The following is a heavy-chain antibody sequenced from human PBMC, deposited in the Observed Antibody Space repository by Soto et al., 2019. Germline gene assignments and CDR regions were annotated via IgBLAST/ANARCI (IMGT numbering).Heavy chain of an antibody. V-gene: IGHV3-33*01. CDR2: IWYDGSNK. CDR3: ARDRAAADYYYYGMDV. CDR1: GFTFSSYG. D-gene: IGHD6-13*01. J-gene: IGHJ6*02. Sequence: PGGSLRLSCAASGFTFSSYGMHWFRQAPGKGLEWVAVIWYDGSNKYYADSVKGRFTISRDNSKNTLYLQMNSLRAEDTAVYYCARDRAAADYYYYGMDVWGQGTTVTVSS.